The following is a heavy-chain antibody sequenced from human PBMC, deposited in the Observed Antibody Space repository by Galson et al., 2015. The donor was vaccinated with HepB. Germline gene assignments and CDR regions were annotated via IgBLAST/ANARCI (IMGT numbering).Heavy chain of an antibody. V-gene: IGHV4-59*08. D-gene: IGHD3-10*01. Sequence: WIRQPPGKGLEWIGYIYYSGSTNYNPSLKSRVTISVDTSKNQFSLKLSSVTAADTAVYYCARHVNTMVRGVTSYYGMDVWGQGTTVTVSS. CDR3: ARHVNTMVRGVTSYYGMDV. CDR2: IYYSGST. J-gene: IGHJ6*02.